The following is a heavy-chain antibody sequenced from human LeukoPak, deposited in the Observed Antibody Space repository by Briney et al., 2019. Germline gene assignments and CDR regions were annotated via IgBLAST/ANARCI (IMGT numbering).Heavy chain of an antibody. CDR2: TFYRSEWYN. J-gene: IGHJ4*02. CDR3: ARKLGSSSGWNYFDY. D-gene: IGHD6-19*01. CDR1: GDSVSSNSAA. V-gene: IGHV6-1*01. Sequence: SQTLSLTCAISGDSVSSNSAAWNWIRQSPSRGLEWLGRTFYRSEWYNDYAVSVKSRITINPDTCKNQFSLQLNSVTPEDTAVYYCARKLGSSSGWNYFDYWGQGTLVTVSS.